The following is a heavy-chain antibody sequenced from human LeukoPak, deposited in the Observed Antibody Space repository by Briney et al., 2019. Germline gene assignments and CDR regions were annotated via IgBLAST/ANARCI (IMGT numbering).Heavy chain of an antibody. D-gene: IGHD6-6*01. CDR1: GFTFSTYS. CDR3: TKDLTNSRSSPWGWFDP. J-gene: IGHJ5*02. CDR2: ITGSGGST. Sequence: GGSLRLSCAASGFTFSTYSMNWVRQAPGKGLEWVSAITGSGGSTYYADSVKGRFTIARDNSKNTLYLQMISLRAEDTAVYYCTKDLTNSRSSPWGWFDPWGQGTLVTVSS. V-gene: IGHV3-23*01.